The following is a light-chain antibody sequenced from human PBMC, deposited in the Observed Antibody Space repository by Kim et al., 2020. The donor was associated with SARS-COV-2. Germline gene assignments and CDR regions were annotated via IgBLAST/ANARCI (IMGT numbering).Light chain of an antibody. CDR3: QQRSNWPLT. Sequence: LSPRERATLSCRASQSVGSYVAGYQQKPGQAPRLLIYDASNRATGIPARFSGSGSGTDFTLTISSLEPEDFAVYYCQQRSNWPLTFGGGTKVDIK. V-gene: IGKV3-11*01. CDR1: QSVGSY. CDR2: DAS. J-gene: IGKJ4*01.